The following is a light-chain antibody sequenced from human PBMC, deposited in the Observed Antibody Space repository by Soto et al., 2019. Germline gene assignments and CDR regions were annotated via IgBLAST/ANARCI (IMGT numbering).Light chain of an antibody. V-gene: IGKV1-9*01. J-gene: IGKJ3*01. Sequence: IPLTQSPSSLSASVGDRVTITCRASQGISSYLAWYQQKPGKAPKLLLYAASTLQSGVPSRFSGSGSGTDFTLTISSLQPEDFATYYCQHPGTFGPGTKVDIK. CDR1: QGISSY. CDR2: AAS. CDR3: QHPGT.